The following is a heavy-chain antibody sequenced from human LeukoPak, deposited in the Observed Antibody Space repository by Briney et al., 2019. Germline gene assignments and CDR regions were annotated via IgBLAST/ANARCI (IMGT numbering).Heavy chain of an antibody. V-gene: IGHV3-20*04. CDR3: VGGLYNWIDAGSGLY. CDR2: LNWNGEST. D-gene: IGHD1-1*01. Sequence: GGSLRLSCAASGFSFDDYGMSWVRQAPAKGLEWVSGLNWNGESTGYADSVRGRFTISRDNAKNSLYLQMNSLRGEDTSVYYCVGGLYNWIDAGSGLYWGQGTLVTVSS. J-gene: IGHJ4*02. CDR1: GFSFDDYG.